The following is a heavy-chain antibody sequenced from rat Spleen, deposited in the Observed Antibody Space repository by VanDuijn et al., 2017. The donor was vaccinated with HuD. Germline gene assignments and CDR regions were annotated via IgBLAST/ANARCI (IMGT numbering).Heavy chain of an antibody. J-gene: IGHJ3*01. CDR3: TSHGTRVSRFAY. CDR2: IRTKPNNYAT. D-gene: IGHD1-4*01. CDR1: GFTFSDYY. V-gene: IGHV5-7*01. Sequence: EVQLVESGGGLVQPGRSLKLSCAASGFTFSDYYMAWVRQAPGKGLEWVARIRTKPNNYATYYADSVKGRFTISRDDSKSTLYLQMDSLRSEDTATYYCTSHGTRVSRFAYWGQGTLVTVSS.